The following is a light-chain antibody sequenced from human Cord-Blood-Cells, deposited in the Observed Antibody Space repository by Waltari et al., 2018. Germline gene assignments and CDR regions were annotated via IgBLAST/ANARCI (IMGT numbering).Light chain of an antibody. J-gene: IGKJ1*01. CDR1: QSVSSN. CDR2: VAS. CDR3: QQYNNWPPWT. V-gene: IGKV3-15*01. Sequence: MGSQSVSSNLAWYQQKPGQAPRLLIYVASTRATGIPARFSGSGSGTEFTLTISSLQSEDFAVYYCQQYNNWPPWTFGQGTKVEIK.